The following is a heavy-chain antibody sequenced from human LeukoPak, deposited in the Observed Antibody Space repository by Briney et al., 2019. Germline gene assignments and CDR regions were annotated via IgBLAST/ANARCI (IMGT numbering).Heavy chain of an antibody. CDR1: GFTFSDYY. J-gene: IGHJ4*02. CDR3: AKGSYLRTYSGFDY. D-gene: IGHD5-12*01. CDR2: ISSGGSTI. V-gene: IGHV3-11*01. Sequence: GGSLRLSCAASGFTFSDYYMSWIRQAPGKGLEWLSYISSGGSTIYYADSVKGRFTISRDNAKNSLYLQMNSLRAEDTAVYYCAKGSYLRTYSGFDYWGQGTLVTVSS.